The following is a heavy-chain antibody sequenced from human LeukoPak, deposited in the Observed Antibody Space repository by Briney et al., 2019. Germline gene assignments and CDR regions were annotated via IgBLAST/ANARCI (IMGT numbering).Heavy chain of an antibody. CDR2: ISAYNGDT. Sequence: ASVKVSCKASGYTFTSYGISWVRQAPGHGLEWMGWISAYNGDTNYAQKLQGRVTMTTDTSTSTAYMELRSLRSDDTTVDYCARDLLYFDWLAYWGQRTLVTVSS. D-gene: IGHD3-9*01. J-gene: IGHJ4*02. CDR1: GYTFTSYG. CDR3: ARDLLYFDWLAY. V-gene: IGHV1-18*01.